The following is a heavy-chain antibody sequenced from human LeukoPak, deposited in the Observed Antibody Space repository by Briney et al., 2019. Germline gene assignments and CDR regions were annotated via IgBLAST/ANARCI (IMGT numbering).Heavy chain of an antibody. CDR2: IIPIFGTA. J-gene: IGHJ4*02. D-gene: IGHD6-19*01. Sequence: GASVKVSCKASGGTFSSYAISWVRQAPGQGLEWMGGIIPIFGTANYAQKFQGRVTITADESTSTAYMELSSLRSEDTAVYYCAREVPYSSGWPPDYWGQGTLVTVSS. CDR3: AREVPYSSGWPPDY. CDR1: GGTFSSYA. V-gene: IGHV1-69*13.